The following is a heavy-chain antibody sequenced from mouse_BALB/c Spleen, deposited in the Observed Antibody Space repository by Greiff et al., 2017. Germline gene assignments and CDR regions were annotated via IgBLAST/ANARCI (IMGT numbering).Heavy chain of an antibody. V-gene: IGHV1-20*02. CDR2: INPYNGDT. CDR3: ARSNYDGSWFAY. D-gene: IGHD2-4*01. CDR1: GYSFTGYF. J-gene: IGHJ3*01. Sequence: EVQLQQSGPELVKPGASVKISCKASGYSFTGYFMNWVMQSHGKSLEWIGRINPYNGDTFYNQKFKGKATLTVDKSSSTAHMELRSLASEDSAVYYCARSNYDGSWFAYWGQGTLVTVSA.